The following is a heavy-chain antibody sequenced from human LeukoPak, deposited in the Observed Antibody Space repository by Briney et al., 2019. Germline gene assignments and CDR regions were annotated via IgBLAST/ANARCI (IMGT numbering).Heavy chain of an antibody. D-gene: IGHD5-18*01. V-gene: IGHV4-39*01. Sequence: SETLSLTCTVSGGSISSSSYSWGWVRQPPGKGLEWIGSIYYSGTTYYSPSLKSRVTISVDTSKNQFSLKVSSVSAADTAVYYCARSGNSYGTGAFEIWGQGTMVTVSS. CDR3: ARSGNSYGTGAFEI. CDR1: GGSISSSSYS. CDR2: IYYSGTT. J-gene: IGHJ3*02.